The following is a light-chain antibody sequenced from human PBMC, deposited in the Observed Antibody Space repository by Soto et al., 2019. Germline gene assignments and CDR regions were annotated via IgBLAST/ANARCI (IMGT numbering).Light chain of an antibody. V-gene: IGKV1-8*01. J-gene: IGKJ4*01. CDR1: QGISSY. Sequence: PSSLSASTGDRVTITCRASQGISSYLAWYQQKPGKAPKLLIYAASTLQSGVPSRFSGSGSGTDFTLTISCLQSEDFATYYCQQYYTPLTFGGGTKVDIK. CDR2: AAS. CDR3: QQYYTPLT.